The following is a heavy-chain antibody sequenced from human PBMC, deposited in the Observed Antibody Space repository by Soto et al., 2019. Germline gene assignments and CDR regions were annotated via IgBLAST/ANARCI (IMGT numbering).Heavy chain of an antibody. D-gene: IGHD2-8*01. V-gene: IGHV3-7*01. CDR3: ARDGFDRSNGVCYYYFDF. J-gene: IGHJ4*02. Sequence: GGSLRLSCAASGFTFSRYWMSWVRQTPGKGLEWVANIKPDGSEKYYVDSVKGRFTISRDNAKNSLYLQMNSLRVEDTAVYYCARDGFDRSNGVCYYYFDFWGQGTLVTVSS. CDR1: GFTFSRYW. CDR2: IKPDGSEK.